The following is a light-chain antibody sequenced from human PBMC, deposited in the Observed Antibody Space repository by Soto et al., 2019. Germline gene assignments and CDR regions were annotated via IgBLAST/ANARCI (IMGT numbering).Light chain of an antibody. J-gene: IGLJ3*02. CDR1: SSDVGGYKY. CDR2: DVS. CDR3: SSYTSSSTWV. V-gene: IGLV2-14*01. Sequence: QAVLTQPASVYGSPGQSITISCTGTSSDVGGYKYVSWYQQHPGKAPKLMIYDVSNRPSGVSNRFSGSKSGNTASLTISGLQAEDEADYYCSSYTSSSTWVFGGGTKLTVL.